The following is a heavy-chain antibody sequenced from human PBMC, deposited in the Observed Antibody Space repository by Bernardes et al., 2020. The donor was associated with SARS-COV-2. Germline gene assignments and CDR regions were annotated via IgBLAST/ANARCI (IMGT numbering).Heavy chain of an antibody. D-gene: IGHD1-26*01. Sequence: GGSLRLSCAASGFTFSDYPLNWVRQAPGKGLEWVSSISSTSSYIYYADSVRGRFTISRDSAKNSLNLQMNSLRAEDTAVYYCAKIPPAIKSSSYSFDYWGQGTLVTVSS. CDR3: AKIPPAIKSSSYSFDY. CDR2: ISSTSSYI. CDR1: GFTFSDYP. J-gene: IGHJ4*02. V-gene: IGHV3-21*01.